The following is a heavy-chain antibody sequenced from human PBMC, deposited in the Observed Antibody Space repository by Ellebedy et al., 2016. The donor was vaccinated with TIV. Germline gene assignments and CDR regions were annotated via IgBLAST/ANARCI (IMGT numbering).Heavy chain of an antibody. CDR3: GGSRDGYIDY. V-gene: IGHV4-4*07. D-gene: IGHD5-24*01. Sequence: MPSETLSLTCTVSGGSISSDYWSWIRQPAGKGLEWIGRSHSSGTTNYNPSLKSRVTMSVDTSKNQFSLTLSSVTAADTAVYYCGGSRDGYIDYWGQGTPVTVSS. J-gene: IGHJ4*02. CDR1: GGSISSDY. CDR2: SHSSGTT.